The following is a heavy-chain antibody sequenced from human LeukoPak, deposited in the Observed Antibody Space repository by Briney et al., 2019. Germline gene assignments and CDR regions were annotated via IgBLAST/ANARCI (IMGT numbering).Heavy chain of an antibody. CDR3: ARYDYGDFTFDY. CDR2: IYYSGST. D-gene: IGHD4-17*01. J-gene: IGHJ4*02. Sequence: SETLSLTCTVSGGSISSYYWSWIRQPPGKGLEWIGYIYYSGSTYYNPSLKSRVTISVDTSKNQFSLKLSSVTAADTAVYYCARYDYGDFTFDYWGQGTLVTVSS. V-gene: IGHV4-59*08. CDR1: GGSISSYY.